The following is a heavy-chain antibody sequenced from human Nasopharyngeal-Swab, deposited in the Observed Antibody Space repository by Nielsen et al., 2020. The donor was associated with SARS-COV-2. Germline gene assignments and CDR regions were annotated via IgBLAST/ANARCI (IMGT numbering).Heavy chain of an antibody. CDR1: GFTFSSYS. V-gene: IGHV3-48*04. J-gene: IGHJ6*02. D-gene: IGHD4-11*01. Sequence: GESLKTSCAASGFTFSSYSMNWVRQAPGKGLEWVSYISSSSSTIYYPDSVKGRFNTSRDNAKTSLYRQMNSLRAEDTAVYYCARDLSLRDYSNYYGMDVWGQGTTVTVSS. CDR2: ISSSSSTI. CDR3: ARDLSLRDYSNYYGMDV.